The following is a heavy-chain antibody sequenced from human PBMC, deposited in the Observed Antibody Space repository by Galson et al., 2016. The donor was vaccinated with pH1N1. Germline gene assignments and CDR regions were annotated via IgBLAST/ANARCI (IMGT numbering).Heavy chain of an antibody. J-gene: IGHJ4*02. V-gene: IGHV1-46*01. CDR2: IDPSDGTT. CDR3: ARRYYFDY. Sequence: SVKVSCKAAGYSVTRYYMHWVRQAPGQGLEWMGIIDPSDGTTTYSQTFQGRIILTRDTSTNSVHMELTTLRPDDSATYFCARRYYFDYWGQGTLVTVSS. CDR1: GYSVTRYY.